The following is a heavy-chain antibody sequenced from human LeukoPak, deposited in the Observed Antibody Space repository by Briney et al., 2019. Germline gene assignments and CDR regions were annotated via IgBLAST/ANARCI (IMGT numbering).Heavy chain of an antibody. D-gene: IGHD3-22*01. J-gene: IGHJ4*02. V-gene: IGHV1-8*03. CDR3: ARRGGSGYWEYYFDY. CDR1: GYTFTSYY. Sequence: ASVKVSCKASGYTFTSYYMHWVRQATGQGLEWMGWMNPNSGNTGYAQKFQGRVTITRNTSISTAYMELSSLRSEDTAVYYCARRGGSGYWEYYFDYWGQGTLVTVSS. CDR2: MNPNSGNT.